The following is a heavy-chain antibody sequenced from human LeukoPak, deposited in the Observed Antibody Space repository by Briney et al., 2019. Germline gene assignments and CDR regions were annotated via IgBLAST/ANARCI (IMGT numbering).Heavy chain of an antibody. Sequence: VASVKVSCMASGGTFSSYAISWVRQAPGQGLEWMGGIIPIFGTANYAQKFQGRVTITTDESTSTAYMELSSLRSEDTAVYYCAREDYDSSGYYHAHWGQGTLVTVSS. V-gene: IGHV1-69*05. D-gene: IGHD3-22*01. CDR3: AREDYDSSGYYHAH. CDR2: IIPIFGTA. J-gene: IGHJ4*02. CDR1: GGTFSSYA.